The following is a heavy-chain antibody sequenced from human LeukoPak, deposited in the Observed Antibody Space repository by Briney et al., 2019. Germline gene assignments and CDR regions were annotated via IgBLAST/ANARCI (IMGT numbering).Heavy chain of an antibody. Sequence: SETLSLTCTVSGGSISSGGCYWSWIRQHPGKGLEWIGYIYYSGSTYYNPSLKSRVTISVDTSKNQFSLKLSSVTAADTAVYYCARDKIPRLTAMVGFAGLDYGMDVWGQGTTVTVSS. CDR3: ARDKIPRLTAMVGFAGLDYGMDV. V-gene: IGHV4-31*03. J-gene: IGHJ6*02. CDR2: IYYSGST. D-gene: IGHD5-18*01. CDR1: GGSISSGGCY.